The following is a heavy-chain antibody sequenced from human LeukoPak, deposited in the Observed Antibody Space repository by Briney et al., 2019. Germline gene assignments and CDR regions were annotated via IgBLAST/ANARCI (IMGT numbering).Heavy chain of an antibody. CDR2: ISGSGYNT. CDR3: AKDRSGGTTTTVMVA. J-gene: IGHJ5*02. CDR1: GFTFSSYA. V-gene: IGHV3-23*01. D-gene: IGHD4-17*01. Sequence: GGSLRLSCAASGFTFSSYAMSWVRQVPGKGLEWVSAISGSGYNTYYADSVKGRFTISRDNSENTLYLHMDTLRAEGTALYFCAKDRSGGTTTTVMVAWGRGTLVTVSS.